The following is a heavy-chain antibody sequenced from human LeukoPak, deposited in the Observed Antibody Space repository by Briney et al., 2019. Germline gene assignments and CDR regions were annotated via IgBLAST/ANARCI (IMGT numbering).Heavy chain of an antibody. V-gene: IGHV3-53*01. CDR2: IYSGGST. J-gene: IGHJ4*02. D-gene: IGHD6-19*01. Sequence: SGGSLRLSCAASGFTVSSNYMSWVRQAPGKGLEWVSVIYSGGSTYYADSVKGRFTISRDNSKNTLYLQMNSLRAEDTAVYYCAKEYSSGYYFDYWGQGTLVTVSS. CDR3: AKEYSSGYYFDY. CDR1: GFTVSSNY.